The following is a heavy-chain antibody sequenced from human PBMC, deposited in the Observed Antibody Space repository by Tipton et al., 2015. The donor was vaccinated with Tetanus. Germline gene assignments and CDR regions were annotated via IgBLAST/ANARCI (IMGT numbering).Heavy chain of an antibody. J-gene: IGHJ3*02. CDR3: AGGGSCGGDCYSLPRNRGPVSYAFDI. Sequence: QLVQSGPEVKKPGASVKLSCKASGYTFTTYYLHWVRQAPGQGLEWMGIINPSGGNTGYAQKFQGRVTMTRDTSTSTVSMELRSLRSEDAPVYYCAGGGSCGGDCYSLPRNRGPVSYAFDIWGQGTMVTVSS. CDR2: INPSGGNT. CDR1: GYTFTTYY. D-gene: IGHD2-21*02. V-gene: IGHV1-46*03.